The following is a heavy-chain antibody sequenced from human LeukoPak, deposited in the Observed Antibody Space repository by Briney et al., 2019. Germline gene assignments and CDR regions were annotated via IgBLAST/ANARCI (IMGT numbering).Heavy chain of an antibody. V-gene: IGHV1-2*02. J-gene: IGHJ5*02. D-gene: IGHD3-22*01. CDR2: INPNSGGT. CDR3: ARSYYYDSSGYYWRYWFDP. CDR1: GYTFTSYD. Sequence: ASVKVSCKASGYTFTSYDINWVRQAPGQGLEWMGWINPNSGGTNYAQKFQGRVTMTRDTSISTAYMELSRLRSDDTAVYYCARSYYYDSSGYYWRYWFDPWGQGTLVTVSS.